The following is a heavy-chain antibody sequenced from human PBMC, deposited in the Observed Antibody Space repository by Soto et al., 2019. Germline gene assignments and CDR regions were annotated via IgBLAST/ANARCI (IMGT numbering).Heavy chain of an antibody. CDR2: IYYSGST. CDR1: GGSISRYY. CDR3: ARHHDS. V-gene: IGHV4-59*08. J-gene: IGHJ4*02. Sequence: QVQLQESGPGLVKPSETLSLTCTVSGGSISRYYWSWIRQPPGKGLEWIGYIYYSGSTNYNPSRMCRVTISVDTSKNQLSLKLSAVTAADTAVYYCARHHDSWGQGTLVTVSS.